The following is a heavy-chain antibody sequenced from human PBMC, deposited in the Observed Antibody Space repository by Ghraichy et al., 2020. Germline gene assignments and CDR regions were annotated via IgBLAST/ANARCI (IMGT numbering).Heavy chain of an antibody. CDR3: ARHHGPRRPHYDYVWARIPYYGMDV. Sequence: SETLSLTCAVYGGSFSGYYWSWIRQPPGKGLEWIGEINHSGSTNYNPSLKSRVTISVDTSKNQFSLKLSSVTAADTAVYYCARHHGPRRPHYDYVWARIPYYGMDVWGQGTTVTVSS. D-gene: IGHD3-16*01. J-gene: IGHJ6*02. CDR2: INHSGST. V-gene: IGHV4-34*01. CDR1: GGSFSGYY.